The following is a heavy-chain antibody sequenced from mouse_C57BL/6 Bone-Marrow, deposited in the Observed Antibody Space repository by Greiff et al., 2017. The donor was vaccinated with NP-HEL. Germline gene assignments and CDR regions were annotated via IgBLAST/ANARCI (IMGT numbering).Heavy chain of an antibody. D-gene: IGHD1-1*01. CDR1: GYTFTDYY. CDR3: ALLLRGFAY. Sequence: EVMLVESGPVLVKPGASVKMSCKASGYTFTDYYMNWVKQSHGKSLEWIGVINPYNGGTSYNQKFKGKATLTVDKSSSTAYMELNSLTSEDSAVYYCALLLRGFAYWGQGTLVTVSA. J-gene: IGHJ3*01. CDR2: INPYNGGT. V-gene: IGHV1-19*01.